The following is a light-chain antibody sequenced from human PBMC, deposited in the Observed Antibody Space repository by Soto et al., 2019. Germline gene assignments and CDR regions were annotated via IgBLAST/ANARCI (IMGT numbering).Light chain of an antibody. J-gene: IGLJ2*01. CDR3: SSFTSSTTLL. Sequence: QSVLTQPASVSGFPGQSITISCTGTSSDVGGYNYVSWYQQHPGRAPKLIIYAVTDRPSGVADRFSGSKSGDTASLTISGLQAEDEAHYYCSSFTSSTTLLFGGGTKLTVL. CDR2: AVT. V-gene: IGLV2-14*01. CDR1: SSDVGGYNY.